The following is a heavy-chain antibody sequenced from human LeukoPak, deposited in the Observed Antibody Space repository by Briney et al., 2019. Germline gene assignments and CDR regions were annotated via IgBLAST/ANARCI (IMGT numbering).Heavy chain of an antibody. CDR3: ARLPATAMPYGDY. CDR2: ISSSSSYT. J-gene: IGHJ4*02. CDR1: GFTFSDYY. V-gene: IGHV3-11*06. Sequence: GGSLRLSCAASGFTFSDYYMSWIRQAPGKGLEWVSYISSSSSYTNYADSVKGRFTISRDNAKNSLYLQMNSLRAEDTAVYYCARLPATAMPYGDYWGQGTLVTVSS. D-gene: IGHD5-18*01.